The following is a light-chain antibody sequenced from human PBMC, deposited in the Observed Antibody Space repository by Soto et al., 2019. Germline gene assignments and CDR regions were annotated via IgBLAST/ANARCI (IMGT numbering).Light chain of an antibody. Sequence: IVLTQSPGTLSLSPGERATLSCRSSQSVSSSYLAWYQQNPGQAPRLLIYCASSRATGIPDRFSGSGSGTDFTLTISSREPEDFAVYYCQQYGSSPRTLGQGTKVEIK. CDR3: QQYGSSPRT. CDR2: CAS. J-gene: IGKJ1*01. CDR1: QSVSSSY. V-gene: IGKV3-20*01.